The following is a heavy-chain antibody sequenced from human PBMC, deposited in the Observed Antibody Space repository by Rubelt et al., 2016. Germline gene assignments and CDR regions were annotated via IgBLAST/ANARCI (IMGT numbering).Heavy chain of an antibody. Sequence: QVQLVQSGAEVKKPGASVKVSCKVSGYTLTELSMHWVRQAPGKGLEWMGGFDPEDGETIYAQKFQGRVTRTKDTYTDTADSELSSLRSEYTAVYYCATGIVVVPAHVPSRDYWGQGTLVTVSS. D-gene: IGHD2-2*01. CDR2: FDPEDGET. CDR3: ATGIVVVPAHVPSRDY. J-gene: IGHJ4*02. CDR1: GYTLTELS. V-gene: IGHV1-24*01.